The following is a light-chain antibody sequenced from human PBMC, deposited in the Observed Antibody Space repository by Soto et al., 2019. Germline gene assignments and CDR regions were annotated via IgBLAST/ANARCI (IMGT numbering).Light chain of an antibody. CDR3: QLSHTTLT. CDR2: GAS. CDR1: QTIATF. J-gene: IGKJ5*01. Sequence: DIQMTQSPSSLSASVGDRVTITCRASQTIATFLNWYQQKPGKAPKLLLYGASTLQSVVPSRFSGSGSGADFTLTISSLQPEDSATYYCQLSHTTLTFGQGTRLEIK. V-gene: IGKV1-39*01.